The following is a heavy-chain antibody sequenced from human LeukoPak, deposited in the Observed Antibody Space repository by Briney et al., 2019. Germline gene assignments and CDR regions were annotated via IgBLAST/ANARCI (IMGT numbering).Heavy chain of an antibody. Sequence: PSQTLSLICSVSGGSISSGSYYSSSIRQPGGKGLEWIGRIYTSGRTNYHPSLNNRLTISVDTSTNQVSLKQSSVHGADTAVYYCAVTGTYYYDSSGYYYGGYFDYWGQGTLVTVSS. D-gene: IGHD3-22*01. CDR1: GGSISSGSYY. J-gene: IGHJ4*02. V-gene: IGHV4-61*02. CDR2: IYTSGRT. CDR3: AVTGTYYYDSSGYYYGGYFDY.